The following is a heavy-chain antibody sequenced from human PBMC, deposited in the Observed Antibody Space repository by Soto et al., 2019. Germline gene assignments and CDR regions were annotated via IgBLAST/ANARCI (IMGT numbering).Heavy chain of an antibody. CDR1: GFTFSDYY. CDR3: ARGRGAAADYFDF. V-gene: IGHV3-11*05. D-gene: IGHD6-13*01. CDR2: ISSSTSHT. J-gene: IGHJ4*02. Sequence: QVQLVESGGGLVKPGGSLRLSCAVSGFTFSDYYMTWIRQAPGKGLEWVSYISSSTSHTNYADSVKGRFTISRDNVKNSLFLQMNSLRAEDTAVYYWARGRGAAADYFDFWGQGTLVTVSS.